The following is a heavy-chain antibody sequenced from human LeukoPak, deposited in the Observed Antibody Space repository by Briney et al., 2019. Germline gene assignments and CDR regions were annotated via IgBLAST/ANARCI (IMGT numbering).Heavy chain of an antibody. CDR3: ARGADYDFWSGYYTPYYYYYMDV. CDR2: IYTSGST. J-gene: IGHJ6*03. D-gene: IGHD3-3*01. Sequence: SETLSLTCTVSGGSISSYYWSWIRQPPGKGLEWIGYIYTSGSTNYNPSLKSRVTISVDTSKNQLSLKLSSVTAADTAVYYCARGADYDFWSGYYTPYYYYYMDVWGKGTTVTVSS. V-gene: IGHV4-4*09. CDR1: GGSISSYY.